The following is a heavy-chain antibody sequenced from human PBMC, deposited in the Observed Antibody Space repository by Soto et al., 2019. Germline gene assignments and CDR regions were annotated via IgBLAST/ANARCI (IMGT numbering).Heavy chain of an antibody. CDR3: VRGAHGSGYAVY. J-gene: IGHJ4*02. V-gene: IGHV1-18*01. CDR2: ISGYNGNT. CDR1: GYTFTTYG. Sequence: QVQLVQSGTEVKKPGASVRVSCKASGYTFTTYGINWVRQAPGQGLEWMGWISGYNGNTNYPQKFQGRVTMTTDTSRSTAYMELRSLRFEDTDVYYCVRGAHGSGYAVYWGQGTLVTVSS. D-gene: IGHD3-3*01.